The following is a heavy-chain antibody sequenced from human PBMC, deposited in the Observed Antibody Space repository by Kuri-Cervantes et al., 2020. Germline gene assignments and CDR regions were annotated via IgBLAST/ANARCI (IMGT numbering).Heavy chain of an antibody. CDR3: ARGNVRYYGSGSYYNLHNWFDP. CDR2: INHSGST. V-gene: IGHV4-34*01. D-gene: IGHD3-10*01. J-gene: IGHJ5*02. CDR1: GGSFSGYY. Sequence: SETLSLTCAVYGGSFSGYYWSWIRQPPGKGLEWIGEINHSGSTNYNPSLKSRATISVDTSKNQFSLKLSSVTAADTAVYYCARGNVRYYGSGSYYNLHNWFDPWGQGTLVTVSS.